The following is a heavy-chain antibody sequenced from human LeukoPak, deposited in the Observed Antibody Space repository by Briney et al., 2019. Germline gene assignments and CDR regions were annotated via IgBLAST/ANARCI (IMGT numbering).Heavy chain of an antibody. Sequence: GASVKVSCKASGYTFTSYGISWVRQAPGQGLEWMGWISAYNGNTNYAQKLQGRVTMTTDTSTSTAYMELRSLRSDDTAVYYCARDRGLMIVGATTNAFDIWGQGTMVTVSS. CDR2: ISAYNGNT. J-gene: IGHJ3*02. D-gene: IGHD1-26*01. CDR1: GYTFTSYG. V-gene: IGHV1-18*01. CDR3: ARDRGLMIVGATTNAFDI.